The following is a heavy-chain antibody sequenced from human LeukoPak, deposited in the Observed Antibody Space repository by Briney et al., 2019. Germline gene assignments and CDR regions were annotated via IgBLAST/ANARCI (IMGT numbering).Heavy chain of an antibody. CDR3: ARDGYYYDSSGYYYDWFDP. V-gene: IGHV1-69*06. Sequence: GSSVKVSCKASGGTFSSYAISWVRQAPGQGLEWMGRIIPIFGTANYAQKFQGRVTIIADKSTSTAYMELSSLRSEDAAVYYCARDGYYYDSSGYYYDWFDPWGQGTLVTVSS. D-gene: IGHD3-22*01. CDR2: IIPIFGTA. CDR1: GGTFSSYA. J-gene: IGHJ5*02.